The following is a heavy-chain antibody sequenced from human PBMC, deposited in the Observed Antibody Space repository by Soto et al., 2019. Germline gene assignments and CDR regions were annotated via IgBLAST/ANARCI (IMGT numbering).Heavy chain of an antibody. CDR3: ARDPYHVLMVNAPNLYGMDV. CDR2: ISTYNGDT. CDR1: GYTFTTYD. Sequence: QVQLVQSGAEVKKPGASVKVSCKASGYTFTTYDISWVRQAPGQGLEWMGRISTYNGDTNYPQSLQGRLTMTTDPSTTTAYMELRSLTFDDTAVYYCARDPYHVLMVNAPNLYGMDVWGQGTTVTVSS. J-gene: IGHJ6*02. V-gene: IGHV1-18*01. D-gene: IGHD2-8*01.